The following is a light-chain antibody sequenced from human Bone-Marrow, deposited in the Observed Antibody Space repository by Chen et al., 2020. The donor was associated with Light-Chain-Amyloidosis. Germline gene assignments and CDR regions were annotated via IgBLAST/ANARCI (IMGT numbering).Light chain of an antibody. J-gene: IGLJ3*02. CDR2: ELS. Sequence: QSALTQPASVSGSPGQSITSSCTGTSSDVGGYNYVSWYQPHPGKTPKLIIYELSNRPSGVSERFSGSKSGNTASLTISGLQAEDEADYYCSSWTSSNTLVFGGGTKLTVL. V-gene: IGLV2-14*01. CDR3: SSWTSSNTLV. CDR1: SSDVGGYNY.